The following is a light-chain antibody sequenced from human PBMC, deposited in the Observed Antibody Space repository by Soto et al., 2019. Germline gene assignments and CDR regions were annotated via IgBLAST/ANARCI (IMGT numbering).Light chain of an antibody. CDR3: QSYDSSVSGFV. J-gene: IGLJ1*01. CDR1: SSNIGAGYD. V-gene: IGLV1-40*01. Sequence: QSVMRQAASVCDAPRQRVTISCTGSSSNIGAGYDVHWYQQLPGTAPKLLIYGKSNQPSGVPDRFSGSKSATSASLAITGLQAEDEADYYCQSYDSSVSGFVFGTGTKVTVL. CDR2: GKS.